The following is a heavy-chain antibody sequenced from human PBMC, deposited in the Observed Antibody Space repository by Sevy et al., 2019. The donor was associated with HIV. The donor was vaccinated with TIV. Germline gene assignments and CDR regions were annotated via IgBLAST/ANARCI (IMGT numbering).Heavy chain of an antibody. D-gene: IGHD2-2*01. J-gene: IGHJ4*02. CDR3: ATDIVVGRDY. CDR2: FEEDGEI. Sequence: ASVKVSCKVSGYTLNYFSMHWVRQAPGKGLECMGGFEEDGEILYAQKFQGRVTMTEDTSTDTVYMELSRLRPEDTAVYYCATDIVVGRDYWGQGTLVTVSS. V-gene: IGHV1-24*01. CDR1: GYTLNYFS.